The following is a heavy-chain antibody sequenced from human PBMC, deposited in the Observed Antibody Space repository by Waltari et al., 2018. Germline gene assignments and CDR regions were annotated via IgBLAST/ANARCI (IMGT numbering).Heavy chain of an antibody. D-gene: IGHD3-22*01. CDR3: ATRENYYYDSAYGMNV. Sequence: EVQLVESGGGLVQPGGSLRLSCAASGFPFSRYWMHWVRQAPGKGLVWVARINGDGSDTSYADSVKGRFTISKDNAKNTLYLQMNSLRAEDTAVYYCATRENYYYDSAYGMNVWGQGTTVSVSS. J-gene: IGHJ6*02. CDR2: INGDGSDT. V-gene: IGHV3-74*01. CDR1: GFPFSRYW.